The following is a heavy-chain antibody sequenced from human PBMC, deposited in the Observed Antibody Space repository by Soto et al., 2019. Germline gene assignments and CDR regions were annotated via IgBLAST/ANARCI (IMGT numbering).Heavy chain of an antibody. Sequence: GASVKVSCKASGGTFSSYTISWVRQAPGQGLEWMGRIIPILGIANYAQKFQGRVTITADKSTSTAYMELSSLRSEDTAVYYCARDSGIRGTAAGTEGSFYYYYMDVWGKGTTVTVSS. CDR1: GGTFSSYT. J-gene: IGHJ6*03. V-gene: IGHV1-69*04. CDR3: ARDSGIRGTAAGTEGSFYYYYMDV. CDR2: IIPILGIA. D-gene: IGHD6-13*01.